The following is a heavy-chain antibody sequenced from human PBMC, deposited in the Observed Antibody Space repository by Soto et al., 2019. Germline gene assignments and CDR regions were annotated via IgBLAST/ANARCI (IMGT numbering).Heavy chain of an antibody. Sequence: ASVKVSCKASGYTFTGYYMHWVRQAPGQGLEWMGWINPNSGGTNYAQKFQGWVTMTRDTSISTAYMELSRLRSDDTAGYYCARAEAAAGGGDYWGQGTLVTVSS. J-gene: IGHJ4*02. V-gene: IGHV1-2*04. CDR3: ARAEAAAGGGDY. D-gene: IGHD6-13*01. CDR1: GYTFTGYY. CDR2: INPNSGGT.